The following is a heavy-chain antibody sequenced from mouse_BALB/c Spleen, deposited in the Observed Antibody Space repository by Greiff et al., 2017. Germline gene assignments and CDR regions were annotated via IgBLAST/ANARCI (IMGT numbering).Heavy chain of an antibody. Sequence: EVQLVESGGGLVQPGGSLKLSCAASGFTFSSYGMSWVRQTPDKRLELVATINSNGGSTYYPDSVKGRFTISRDNAKNTLYLQMSSLKSEDTAMYYCAREGYYGYDYAMDYWGQGTSVTVSS. V-gene: IGHV5-6-3*01. CDR3: AREGYYGYDYAMDY. D-gene: IGHD1-2*01. CDR1: GFTFSSYG. CDR2: INSNGGST. J-gene: IGHJ4*01.